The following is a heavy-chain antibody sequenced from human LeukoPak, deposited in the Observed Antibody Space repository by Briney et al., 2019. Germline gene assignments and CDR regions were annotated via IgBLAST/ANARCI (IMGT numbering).Heavy chain of an antibody. J-gene: IGHJ4*02. V-gene: IGHV4-34*01. CDR1: GGSFSGYY. Sequence: SETLSLTCAVYGGSFSGYYWTWIRQPPGKGLEWIGEINHSGSSNYNPSLESRVTISVDTSKNQFSLKLSSVTAADTAVYYCARSGDSRGCSDSWGRGTLVTVSS. D-gene: IGHD3-22*01. CDR2: INHSGSS. CDR3: ARSGDSRGCSDS.